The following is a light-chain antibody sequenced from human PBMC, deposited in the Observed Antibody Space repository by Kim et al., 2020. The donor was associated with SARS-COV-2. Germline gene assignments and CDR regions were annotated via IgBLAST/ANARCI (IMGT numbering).Light chain of an antibody. Sequence: AACEDIGNSTCRGGWGISICLVGCQQKRERDPKKLIYAASTMQSGVPSKFCSSGGETDFTLPISSLQPAEVVTYYYQKYNNNPRTFGQGTRLEIK. V-gene: IGKV1-16*02. CDR1: WGISIC. J-gene: IGKJ5*01. CDR3: QKYNNNPRT. CDR2: AAS.